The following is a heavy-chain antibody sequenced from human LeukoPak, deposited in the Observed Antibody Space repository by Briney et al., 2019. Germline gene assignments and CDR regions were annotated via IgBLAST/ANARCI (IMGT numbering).Heavy chain of an antibody. CDR3: ARGRPYSGGYHLDY. J-gene: IGHJ4*02. Sequence: SETLSLTCTISDDSARSDNYYGGWVRQPPGTGLEWIGNIYYSGSTYYNPSLKSRVTMSVDTPKNQFFLKLNSVTAADTAVYYCARGRPYSGGYHLDYWGQGTLVTVSA. V-gene: IGHV4-39*01. CDR1: DDSARSDNYY. D-gene: IGHD1-26*01. CDR2: IYYSGST.